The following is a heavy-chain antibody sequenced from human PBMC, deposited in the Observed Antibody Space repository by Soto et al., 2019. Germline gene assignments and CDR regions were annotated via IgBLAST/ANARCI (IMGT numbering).Heavy chain of an antibody. CDR1: GFKFRSYG. CDR2: INESGGTT. D-gene: IGHD3-3*01. J-gene: IGHJ6*02. CDR3: VKHRATIFGVIWKYGMDV. Sequence: EEQLLESGGGLVEPGGSLRLSCVASGFKFRSYGMAWVRQAPGKGLEWASDINESGGTTNYADSVRGRFAISRDNPRNTRDLPRNSMRREDTAVYYCVKHRATIFGVIWKYGMDVWGQGTTVYVSS. V-gene: IGHV3-23*01.